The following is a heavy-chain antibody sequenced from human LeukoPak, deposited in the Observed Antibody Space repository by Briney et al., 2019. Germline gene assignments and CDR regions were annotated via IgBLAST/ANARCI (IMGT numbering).Heavy chain of an antibody. J-gene: IGHJ4*02. CDR3: AHLARGVEVAGDYLT. Sequence: GGSLRLSCGASGFTFSSYSMHWVRQAPGKGLEWVSYISSGSSNIYYADSVKGRFTISRDNAKNSLYLQMNSLRAEDTAVYYCAHLARGVEVAGDYLTWGQGTLVTASS. V-gene: IGHV3-48*01. D-gene: IGHD6-19*01. CDR1: GFTFSSYS. CDR2: ISSGSSNI.